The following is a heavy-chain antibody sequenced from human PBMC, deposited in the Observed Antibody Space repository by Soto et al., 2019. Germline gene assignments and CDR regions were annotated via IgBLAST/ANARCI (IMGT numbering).Heavy chain of an antibody. CDR3: AREGVAPYYYYGMDV. V-gene: IGHV1-46*01. CDR1: GYSFTKYY. CDR2: IDPSGGST. D-gene: IGHD5-12*01. J-gene: IGHJ6*02. Sequence: GASVKVSCKASGYSFTKYYMHWVRQAPGQGLEWMGVIDPSGGSTTYAQKFQGRLTMTRDTSTSTVYMELSSLRSDDTAVYYCAREGVAPYYYYGMDVWGQGTPVTVSS.